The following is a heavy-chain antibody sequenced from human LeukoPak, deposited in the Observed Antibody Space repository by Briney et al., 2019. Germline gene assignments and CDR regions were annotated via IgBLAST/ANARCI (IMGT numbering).Heavy chain of an antibody. V-gene: IGHV1-8*01. Sequence: ASVKVSCKASGYTFTSYDINWVRQATGQGLEWMGWMNPNSGNTGYAQKFQGRVTMTRNTSISTAYMELSSLRSEDTAVYYCARGFPSGFVTLWYSMDVWGKGTTVTVSS. CDR3: ARGFPSGFVTLWYSMDV. CDR1: GYTFTSYD. J-gene: IGHJ6*04. D-gene: IGHD4-23*01. CDR2: MNPNSGNT.